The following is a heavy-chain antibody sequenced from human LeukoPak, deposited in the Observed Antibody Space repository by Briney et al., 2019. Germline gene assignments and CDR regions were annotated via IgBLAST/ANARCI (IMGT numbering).Heavy chain of an antibody. CDR3: TRGSTVTTDHYYYGMDV. CDR1: GFTFGDYA. J-gene: IGHJ6*02. CDR2: IRSKAYGGTT. D-gene: IGHD4-17*01. V-gene: IGHV3-49*03. Sequence: GGSLRLSCTASGFTFGDYAMSWFRQAPGKGLEWVGFIRSKAYGGTTEYAASVEGRFTISRDDSKSIAYLQMNSLKTEDTAVYYCTRGSTVTTDHYYYGMDVWGQGTTVTVSS.